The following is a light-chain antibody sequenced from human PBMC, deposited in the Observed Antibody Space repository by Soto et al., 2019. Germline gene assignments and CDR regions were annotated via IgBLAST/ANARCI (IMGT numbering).Light chain of an antibody. CDR3: QHYNSYSEA. CDR2: KAS. Sequence: DIQMTQCPSTLSGSVGDRVTLPCRASQTISSWLAWYQQKPGKAPKLLIYKASTLNSGVPSRFSGSGSGTEFALTISSLQPDDFATYYCQHYNSYSEAFGQGTKVDIK. J-gene: IGKJ1*01. CDR1: QTISSW. V-gene: IGKV1-5*03.